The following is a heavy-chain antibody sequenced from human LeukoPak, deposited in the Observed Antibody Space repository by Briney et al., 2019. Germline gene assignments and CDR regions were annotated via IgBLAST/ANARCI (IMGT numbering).Heavy chain of an antibody. Sequence: ASVKVSCKASGYTFTGYYMHWVRQAPGQGLEWMGWINPNSGGTNYAQKFQGRATMTRDTSISTAYMELSRLRSDDTAVYYCARDRRYYDSSGSFDYWGQGPLVTVSS. CDR1: GYTFTGYY. CDR3: ARDRRYYDSSGSFDY. J-gene: IGHJ4*02. V-gene: IGHV1-2*02. CDR2: INPNSGGT. D-gene: IGHD3-22*01.